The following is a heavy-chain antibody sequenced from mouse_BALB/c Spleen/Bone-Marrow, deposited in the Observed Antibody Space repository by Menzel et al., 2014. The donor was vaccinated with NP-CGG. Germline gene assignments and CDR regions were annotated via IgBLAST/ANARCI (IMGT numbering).Heavy chain of an antibody. CDR3: ARRKSGKGYFDY. CDR1: GFSLTSYG. V-gene: IGHV2-2*02. J-gene: IGHJ2*01. D-gene: IGHD1-3*01. CDR2: IWSGGST. Sequence: VHLVESGPGLVKPSQSLSITCTVSGFSLTSYGVHWVRQSPGKGLEWLGVIWSGGSTDYNAAFIFRLSISKDNSKSQVFFKMNSLQANDTAIYYCARRKSGKGYFDYWGQGTTLTVSS.